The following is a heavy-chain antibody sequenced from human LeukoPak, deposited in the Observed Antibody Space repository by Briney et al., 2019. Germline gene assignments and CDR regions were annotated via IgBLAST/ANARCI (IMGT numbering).Heavy chain of an antibody. CDR2: INQDGSVK. V-gene: IGHV3-7*01. D-gene: IGHD1-26*01. CDR3: AREGDYTWSFLI. J-gene: IGHJ3*02. Sequence: GGSLRLSCAASGFTFSSHWMSWIRQAPGKGLEGVANINQDGSVKYYVDSVKGRFTISRDNAKNSLYLQINSLRAEDSAVYYCAREGDYTWSFLIWGQGTMVTVSS. CDR1: GFTFSSHW.